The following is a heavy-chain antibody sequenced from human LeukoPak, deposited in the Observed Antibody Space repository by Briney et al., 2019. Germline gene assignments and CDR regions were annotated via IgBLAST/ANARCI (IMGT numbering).Heavy chain of an antibody. Sequence: GGSLRLSCAASGFTFSSYSMNWVRQAPGKGLEWVSSISSSSSYIYYADSVKGRFTVSRDNAKNSLYLQMNSLRAEDTAVYYCARGYYDSSGYYPSHFDYWGQGTLVTVSS. CDR3: ARGYYDSSGYYPSHFDY. V-gene: IGHV3-21*01. D-gene: IGHD3-22*01. CDR2: ISSSSSYI. CDR1: GFTFSSYS. J-gene: IGHJ4*02.